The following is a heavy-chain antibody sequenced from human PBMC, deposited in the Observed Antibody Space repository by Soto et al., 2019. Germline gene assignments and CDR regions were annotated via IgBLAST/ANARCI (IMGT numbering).Heavy chain of an antibody. V-gene: IGHV4-34*01. D-gene: IGHD6-6*01. CDR1: GGSFSTDY. CDR3: ARVLAARASRDFDY. J-gene: IGHJ4*02. CDR2: INPSGGT. Sequence: SETLCLTCAVYGGSFSTDYWSWIRPPPGKGLEWIGEINPSGGTNYNPSLKSRVTISVATSKNQFSLKLSSVTAADTAVYYCARVLAARASRDFDYWGQGTLVTVSS.